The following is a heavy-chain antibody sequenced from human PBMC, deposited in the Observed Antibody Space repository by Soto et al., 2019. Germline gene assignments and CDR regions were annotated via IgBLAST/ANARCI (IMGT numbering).Heavy chain of an antibody. CDR2: IYRTGNT. Sequence: SETLSLTCAFSGGSISSGGYSWGWIRQPPGKGLEWIGYIYRTGNTKCNPSLKSRVTISVDTSKNQFSLEMNSVSAADTAVYYCARQQQFGELTALDVWGQGTTVTVSS. CDR3: ARQQQFGELTALDV. J-gene: IGHJ6*02. D-gene: IGHD3-10*01. V-gene: IGHV4-61*05. CDR1: GGSISSGGYS.